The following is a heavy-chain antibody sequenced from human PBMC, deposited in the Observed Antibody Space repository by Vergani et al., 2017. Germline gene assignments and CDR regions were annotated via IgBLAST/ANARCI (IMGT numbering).Heavy chain of an antibody. J-gene: IGHJ3*02. D-gene: IGHD4-11*01. CDR2: ISNSGNTI. V-gene: IGHV3-11*01. Sequence: QVQLVESGGGLGKPGGSLRLSCAASGFSFSDHYMTWIRQAPGKGLEWGSYISNSGNTIECADSVKGRFSISGYNAKSSLFLQMDSLRAEDTAVYYCERDXRDYNKYPGTFDIWGQGSMVTVSS. CDR3: ERDXRDYNKYPGTFDI. CDR1: GFSFSDHY.